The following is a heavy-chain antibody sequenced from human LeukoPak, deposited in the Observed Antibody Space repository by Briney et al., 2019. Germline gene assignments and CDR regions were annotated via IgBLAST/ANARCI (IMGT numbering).Heavy chain of an antibody. J-gene: IGHJ3*02. Sequence: SETLSLTCAVYGGSFSGYYWSWICQPPGKGLEWIGEINHSGSTNYNPSLKSRVTISVDTSKNQFSLKLSSVTAADTAVYYCARIWYADAFDIWGQGTMVTVSS. D-gene: IGHD2-8*01. CDR2: INHSGST. V-gene: IGHV4-34*01. CDR1: GGSFSGYY. CDR3: ARIWYADAFDI.